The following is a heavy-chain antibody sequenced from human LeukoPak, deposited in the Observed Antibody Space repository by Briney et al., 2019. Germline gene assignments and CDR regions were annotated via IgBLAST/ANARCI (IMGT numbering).Heavy chain of an antibody. CDR3: TIDRSRAEHD. V-gene: IGHV3-7*01. D-gene: IGHD1-14*01. J-gene: IGHJ4*02. Sequence: PGGSLRLSCAASGFTFSGHWMSWVRQAPGKGLEWVANINQGGSDKYYVDSVKGRFTISRDNANNLLYLQMNSLRGEDTAVYYCTIDRSRAEHDWGQGTLVTVSS. CDR2: INQGGSDK. CDR1: GFTFSGHW.